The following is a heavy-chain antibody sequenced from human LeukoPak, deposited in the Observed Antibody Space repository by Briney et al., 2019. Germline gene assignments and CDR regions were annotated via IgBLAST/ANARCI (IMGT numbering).Heavy chain of an antibody. V-gene: IGHV4-4*07. Sequence: SETLSLTCTVSGGSISSYYWSWIRQPAGKGLEWIGRIYTSGSTNYNPSLKSRVTMSVDTSKNQFSLKLSSVTAADTAVYYCARDSCSSSWSSPLLAFDYWGQGTLVTVSS. CDR3: ARDSCSSSWSSPLLAFDY. J-gene: IGHJ4*02. CDR2: IYTSGST. D-gene: IGHD6-13*01. CDR1: GGSISSYY.